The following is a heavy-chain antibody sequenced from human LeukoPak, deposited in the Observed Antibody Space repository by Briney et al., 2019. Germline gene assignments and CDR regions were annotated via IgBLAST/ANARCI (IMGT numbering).Heavy chain of an antibody. D-gene: IGHD3-9*01. CDR1: GFTFSSYS. Sequence: PGGSLRLSCAASGFTFSSYSMNWVRQAPGKGLEWVSSISSSSSYIYYADSVKGRFTISRDNAKNTLYLQMNSLRAEDTAVYYCASRAYYDIVTGYSPGAFVIWGQGTMVTVSS. CDR2: ISSSSSYI. CDR3: ASRAYYDIVTGYSPGAFVI. J-gene: IGHJ3*02. V-gene: IGHV3-21*01.